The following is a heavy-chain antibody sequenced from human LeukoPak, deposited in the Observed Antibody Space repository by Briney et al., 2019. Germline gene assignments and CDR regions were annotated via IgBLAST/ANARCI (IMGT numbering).Heavy chain of an antibody. CDR1: GYTFTGYY. D-gene: IGHD3-10*01. Sequence: GASVKVSCKASGYTFTGYYMHWVRQAPGQGLEWMGWINPNSGGTNYAQKFQGRVTMTRDTSISTAYMELSRLRSDDTAVYYCAREMSYGSGSYGPDALDIWGQGTMVTVSS. J-gene: IGHJ3*02. CDR2: INPNSGGT. CDR3: AREMSYGSGSYGPDALDI. V-gene: IGHV1-2*02.